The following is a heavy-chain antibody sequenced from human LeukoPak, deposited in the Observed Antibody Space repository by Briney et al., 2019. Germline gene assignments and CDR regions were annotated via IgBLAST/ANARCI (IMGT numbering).Heavy chain of an antibody. V-gene: IGHV1-18*01. Sequence: ASVKVSCKASGYSFTTFGITWVRQAPGQGLEWMGWISAYNGNTNYAQKLQGRVTMTTDTSTSTAYMELRSLRSDDTAVYYCARVEVGWYYDSSGFFDYWGQGTLVTVSS. D-gene: IGHD3-22*01. CDR3: ARVEVGWYYDSSGFFDY. CDR1: GYSFTTFG. CDR2: ISAYNGNT. J-gene: IGHJ4*02.